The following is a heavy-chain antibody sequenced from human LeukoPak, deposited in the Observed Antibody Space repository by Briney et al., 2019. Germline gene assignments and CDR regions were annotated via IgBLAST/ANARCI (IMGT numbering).Heavy chain of an antibody. CDR1: GGSISRYY. V-gene: IGHV4-39*01. Sequence: SETLSLTCTVSGGSISRYYWIWIRQPPGKGLEWIGSIYYSGSTYYNPSLKSRVTISVDTSKNQFSLKLSSVTAADTAVYYCARKQWLVNYFDYWGQGTLVTVSS. J-gene: IGHJ4*02. CDR2: IYYSGST. CDR3: ARKQWLVNYFDY. D-gene: IGHD6-19*01.